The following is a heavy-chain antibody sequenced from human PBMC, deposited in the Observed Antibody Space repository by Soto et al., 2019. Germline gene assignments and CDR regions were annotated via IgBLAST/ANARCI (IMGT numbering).Heavy chain of an antibody. V-gene: IGHV3-23*01. J-gene: IGHJ4*02. Sequence: QAGGSLRLSCAASGFTFSSYAMSWVRQAPGKGLEWVSAISGSGGSTYYADSVKGRFTISRDNSKNTLYLQMNSLRAEDTAVYYCARKGGLFPQLVGGEYYFDYWGQGTLVTVSS. CDR3: ARKGGLFPQLVGGEYYFDY. CDR1: GFTFSSYA. D-gene: IGHD2-2*01. CDR2: ISGSGGST.